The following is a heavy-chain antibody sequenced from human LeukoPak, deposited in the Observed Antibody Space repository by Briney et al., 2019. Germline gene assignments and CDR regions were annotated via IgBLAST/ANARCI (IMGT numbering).Heavy chain of an antibody. J-gene: IGHJ5*02. CDR1: GFTFSSYG. CDR2: IRYDGSNK. V-gene: IGHV3-30*02. D-gene: IGHD2-15*01. CDR3: ATLHSILSDP. Sequence: PGGSLRLSCAASGFTFSSYGMHWVRQAPGKGLEWVAFIRYDGSNKYYADSVKGRFTISRDNSKNTLYLQMNSLRAEDTAVYYCATLHSILSDPWGQGTLVTVSS.